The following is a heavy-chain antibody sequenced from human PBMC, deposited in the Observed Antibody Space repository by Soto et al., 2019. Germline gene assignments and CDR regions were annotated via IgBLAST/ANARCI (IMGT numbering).Heavy chain of an antibody. D-gene: IGHD1-26*01. J-gene: IGHJ5*02. V-gene: IGHV1-2*02. CDR1: GYTFNGSY. CDR3: ARGTTWRYNWFDP. CDR2: TNPNSGGT. Sequence: GASVKVSCKASGYTFNGSYIHWVRQDPGQGLEWMGWTNPNSGGTTYAQKFQDRVTMTGDTSISTAYMQMSGLTSDDTAVYYCARGTTWRYNWFDPWGQGTLVTVSS.